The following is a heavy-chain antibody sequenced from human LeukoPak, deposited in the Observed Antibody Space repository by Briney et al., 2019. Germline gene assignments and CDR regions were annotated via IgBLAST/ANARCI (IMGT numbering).Heavy chain of an antibody. CDR1: GYTLTELS. V-gene: IGHV1-24*01. Sequence: GASVKVSCKVSGYTLTELSMHWVRRAPGKGLEWMGGFDPEDGETIYAQKFQGRVTMTEDTSTDTAYMELSSLRSEDTAVYYCATRGSGSYYEDFDYWGQGTLVTVSS. CDR2: FDPEDGET. D-gene: IGHD1-26*01. CDR3: ATRGSGSYYEDFDY. J-gene: IGHJ4*02.